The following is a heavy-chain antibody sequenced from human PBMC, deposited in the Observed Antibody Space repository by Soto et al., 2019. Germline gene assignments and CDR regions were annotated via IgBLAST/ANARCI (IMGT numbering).Heavy chain of an antibody. J-gene: IGHJ6*02. CDR3: ARLGGYSGYEPTFYYYGMDV. CDR2: IDPSDSYT. D-gene: IGHD5-12*01. Sequence: GESLKISCKGSGYSFTSYWISWVRQMPGKGLEWTGRIDPSDSYTNYSPSFQGHVTISADKSISTAYLQWSSLKASDTAMYYCARLGGYSGYEPTFYYYGMDVWGQGTTVTVSS. CDR1: GYSFTSYW. V-gene: IGHV5-10-1*01.